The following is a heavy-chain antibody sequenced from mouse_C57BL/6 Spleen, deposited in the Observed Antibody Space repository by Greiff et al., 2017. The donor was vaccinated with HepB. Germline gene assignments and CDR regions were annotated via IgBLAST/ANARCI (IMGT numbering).Heavy chain of an antibody. CDR1: GFTFSDYY. V-gene: IGHV5-16*01. CDR3: ARVLSHFDY. D-gene: IGHD6-1*01. J-gene: IGHJ2*01. CDR2: INYDGSST. Sequence: EVKLVESEGGLVQPGSSMKLSCTASGFTFSDYYMAWVRQVPEKGLEWVANINYDGSSTYYLDSLKSRFIISRDNAKNILYLHMSSLKSEDTATYYCARVLSHFDYWGQGTTLTVSS.